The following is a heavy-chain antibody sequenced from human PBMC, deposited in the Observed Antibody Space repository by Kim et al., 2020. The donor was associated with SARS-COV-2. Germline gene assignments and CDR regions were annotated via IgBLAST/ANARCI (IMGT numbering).Heavy chain of an antibody. J-gene: IGHJ6*02. Sequence: GGSLRLSCAASGFTFSSYAMSWVRQAPGKGLEWVSAISGSGGSTYYADSVKGRFTISRDNSKNTLYLQMNSLRAEDTAVYYCAVRGIYYYDSSGYPYGMDVWGQGTTVTVSS. CDR3: AVRGIYYYDSSGYPYGMDV. D-gene: IGHD3-22*01. CDR1: GFTFSSYA. CDR2: ISGSGGST. V-gene: IGHV3-23*01.